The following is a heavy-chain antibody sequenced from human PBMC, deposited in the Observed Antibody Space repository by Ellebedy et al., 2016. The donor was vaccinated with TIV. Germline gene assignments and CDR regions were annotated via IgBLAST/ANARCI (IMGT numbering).Heavy chain of an antibody. Sequence: ASVKVSCXASGYTFSSFDINWVRQAPGQRLEWTGWMSPNSGHTGYVQKLQGRVTMTRDTSISTAYMELSSLRSEDTAVYYCTTSKGCRSTSCYMGDYWGQGTLVNVSS. V-gene: IGHV1-8*01. J-gene: IGHJ4*02. CDR1: GYTFSSFD. CDR2: MSPNSGHT. D-gene: IGHD2-2*01. CDR3: TTSKGCRSTSCYMGDY.